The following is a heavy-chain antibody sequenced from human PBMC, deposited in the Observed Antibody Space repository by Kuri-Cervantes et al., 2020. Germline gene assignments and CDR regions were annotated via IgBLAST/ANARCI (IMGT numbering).Heavy chain of an antibody. CDR3: ARDGKAVAGLDY. D-gene: IGHD6-19*01. Sequence: GESLKISCAASGFTFSSYWMSWVRQAPGKGLEWVGRTRNKANSYTTEYAASVKGRFTISRDDSKNSLYLQMNSLKTEDTAVYYCARDGKAVAGLDYWGQGTLVTVSS. J-gene: IGHJ4*02. CDR2: TRNKANSYTT. V-gene: IGHV3-72*01. CDR1: GFTFSSYW.